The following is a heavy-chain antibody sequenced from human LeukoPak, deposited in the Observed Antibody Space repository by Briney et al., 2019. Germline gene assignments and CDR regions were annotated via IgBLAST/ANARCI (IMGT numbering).Heavy chain of an antibody. CDR2: INHSGSA. D-gene: IGHD6-13*01. CDR3: ARGRSSSWYVSDYYYYYGMDV. J-gene: IGHJ6*02. Sequence: SETLSLTCAVYGGSFSGYYWSWIRQPPGKGREWIGEINHSGSANYNPSLKSRVTISVDTSKNQFSLKLSSVTAADTAVYYCARGRSSSWYVSDYYYYYGMDVWGQGTTVTVSS. V-gene: IGHV4-34*01. CDR1: GGSFSGYY.